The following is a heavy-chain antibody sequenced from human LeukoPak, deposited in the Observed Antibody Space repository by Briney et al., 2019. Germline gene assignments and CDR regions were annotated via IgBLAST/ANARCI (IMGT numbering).Heavy chain of an antibody. CDR3: ARQGDYCSTTSCYDY. J-gene: IGHJ4*02. Sequence: PSGTLSLTCTVSGDSISSSNYYWGWIRQPPGKGLEWIGTIYYSGSTYYNPSLKSRVTMSVDTSKNQFSLKLSSVTAADAAVYYCARQGDYCSTTSCYDYWGQGILVTVSS. CDR2: IYYSGST. D-gene: IGHD2-2*01. CDR1: GDSISSSNYY. V-gene: IGHV4-39*01.